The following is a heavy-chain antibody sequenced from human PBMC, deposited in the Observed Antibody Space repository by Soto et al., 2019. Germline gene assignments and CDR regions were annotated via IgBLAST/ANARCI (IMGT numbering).Heavy chain of an antibody. J-gene: IGHJ6*02. CDR2: IYPGDSDT. V-gene: IGHV5-51*01. Sequence: GESLKISCKGSGYSFTSYWIGWVRQMPGKGLEWMGIIYPGDSDTRYSPSFQGQVTISADKSISTAYLQWSSLKASDTAMYYCASLEEGSYGTGRDVDYGMDVWGQGTTVTVSS. CDR3: ASLEEGSYGTGRDVDYGMDV. D-gene: IGHD5-18*01. CDR1: GYSFTSYW.